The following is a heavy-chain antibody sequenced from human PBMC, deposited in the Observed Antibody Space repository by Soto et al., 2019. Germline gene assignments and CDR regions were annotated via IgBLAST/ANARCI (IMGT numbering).Heavy chain of an antibody. CDR2: ISAYNGNT. Sequence: GASVKVSCKASGYTFTSCGISWVRQAPGQGLEWMGWISAYNGNTNYAQKLQGRVTMTTDTSTSTAYMELRSLRSDDTAVYYCARRRFFGVVIAFDPWGQGTLVTVSS. D-gene: IGHD3-3*01. V-gene: IGHV1-18*01. J-gene: IGHJ5*02. CDR1: GYTFTSCG. CDR3: ARRRFFGVVIAFDP.